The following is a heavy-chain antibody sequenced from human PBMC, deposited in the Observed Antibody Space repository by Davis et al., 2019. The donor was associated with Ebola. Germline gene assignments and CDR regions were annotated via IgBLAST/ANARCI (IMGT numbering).Heavy chain of an antibody. D-gene: IGHD6-19*01. CDR2: ISGSGGST. CDR3: AKPSVAVRQNAEYFQH. J-gene: IGHJ1*01. CDR1: GFTFSSYA. V-gene: IGHV3-23*01. Sequence: PGGSLRLSCAASGFTFSSYAMSWVRQAPGKGLEWVSAISGSGGSTYYADSVKGRFTITRDNSKNTLYLQMNSLRAEDTAVYYCAKPSVAVRQNAEYFQHWGQGTLVTVSS.